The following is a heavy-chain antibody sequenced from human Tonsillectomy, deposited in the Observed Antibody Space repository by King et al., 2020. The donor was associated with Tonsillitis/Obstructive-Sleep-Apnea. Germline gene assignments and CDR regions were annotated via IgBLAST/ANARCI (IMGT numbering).Heavy chain of an antibody. CDR3: ARDPKTAMDC. CDR2: ISSSSFTI. CDR1: GFTFSNYN. J-gene: IGHJ4*02. V-gene: IGHV3-48*02. D-gene: IGHD2-2*01. Sequence: DVQLVESGGGLVQPGGSLRLSCAASGFTFSNYNMNWVRQAPGKGLEWISYISSSSFTIFYADSVKGRFTISRDNAKDSLSLQMNSLRDDDTAVYFCARDPKTAMDCWGQGTLVTVSS.